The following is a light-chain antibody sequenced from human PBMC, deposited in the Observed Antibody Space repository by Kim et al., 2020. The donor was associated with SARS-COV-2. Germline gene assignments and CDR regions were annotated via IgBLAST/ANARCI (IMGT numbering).Light chain of an antibody. CDR2: RNN. CDR3: SALDSSS. Sequence: QAGLTQPPSVSKGLRQTATLTCTGNSNIVGNQGAAWLQQHQGHPPKLLSYRNNNRPSGISERFSASRSGNTASLTITGLQPEDEADYYCSALDSSSFGGGTKLTVL. CDR1: SNIVGNQG. J-gene: IGLJ3*02. V-gene: IGLV10-54*02.